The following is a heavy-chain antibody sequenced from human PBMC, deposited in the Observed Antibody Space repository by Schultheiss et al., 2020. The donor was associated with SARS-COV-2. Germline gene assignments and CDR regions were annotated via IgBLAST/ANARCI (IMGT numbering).Heavy chain of an antibody. Sequence: ASVKVSCKASGYTFTGYHIHWMRQAPGQGPEWMGWINTNNGLSEYAQEFQGWVTMTRDTSTSTAYMEVSRLTLDDTAVYYCAREGVGATDDALDVWGQGTEVTVSS. CDR3: AREGVGATDDALDV. D-gene: IGHD1-26*01. CDR1: GYTFTGYH. J-gene: IGHJ3*01. CDR2: INTNNGLS. V-gene: IGHV1-2*04.